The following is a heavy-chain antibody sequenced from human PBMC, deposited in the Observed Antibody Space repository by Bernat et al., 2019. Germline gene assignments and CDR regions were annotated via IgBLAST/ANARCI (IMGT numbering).Heavy chain of an antibody. CDR3: ARCITAAGTGPFDY. Sequence: QVQLVESGGGVVQPGRSLRLSCAASGFTFSSYGMHWVRQAPGKGLEWVAVIWYDGSNRYSPDSVKGRFTISRDNSKNLLYLQMNSLRAEEPAVYYCARCITAAGTGPFDYWGQGTLVTVSS. D-gene: IGHD6-13*01. CDR2: IWYDGSNR. J-gene: IGHJ4*02. V-gene: IGHV3-33*01. CDR1: GFTFSSYG.